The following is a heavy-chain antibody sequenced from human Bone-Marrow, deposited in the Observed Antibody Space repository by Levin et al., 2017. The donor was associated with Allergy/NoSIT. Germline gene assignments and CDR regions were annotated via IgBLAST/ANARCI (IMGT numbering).Heavy chain of an antibody. D-gene: IGHD2-21*02. CDR3: AHRIVSYCSGDCSSEDDVFDI. CDR2: IYWDDDK. J-gene: IGHJ3*02. V-gene: IGHV2-5*02. Sequence: SGPTLVKPTQTLTLTCTFSAFSLTTNGVGVGWIRQPPGKALEWLALIYWDDDKRYSPSLKSRLTITKDTSKNQVVLTMTNMDPVDTATSYCAHRIVSYCSGDCSSEDDVFDIWGQGTMVTVSS. CDR1: AFSLTTNGVG.